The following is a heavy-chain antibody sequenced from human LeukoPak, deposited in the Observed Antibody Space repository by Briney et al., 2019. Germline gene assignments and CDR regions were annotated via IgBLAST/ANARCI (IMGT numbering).Heavy chain of an antibody. CDR2: ISGSGGST. Sequence: GGSLRLSCAASGFTFSSYAMSWVRQAPGKGLEWVSAISGSGGSTYYADSVKGRFTISRDNSKNTLYLQMNSLTSDDTAVYYCARDAIVRDYSNSDYWAQGTLVTVSS. CDR1: GFTFSSYA. D-gene: IGHD4-11*01. V-gene: IGHV3-23*01. J-gene: IGHJ4*02. CDR3: ARDAIVRDYSNSDY.